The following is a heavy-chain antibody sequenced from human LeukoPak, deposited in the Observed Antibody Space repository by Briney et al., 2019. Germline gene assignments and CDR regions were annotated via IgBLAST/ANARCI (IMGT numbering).Heavy chain of an antibody. CDR2: INYSGST. CDR1: GGSISRSSHF. D-gene: IGHD3-10*01. V-gene: IGHV4-39*01. J-gene: IGHJ4*02. Sequence: PSETLSLTCTVSGGSISRSSHFWSWLRQPPGKGLEWIASINYSGSTYYNPSLKSRVTISVDTSKNQFSLKLSSVTAADTAVFYCVRYVVSGSGIYYFDYWGQGTLVTVSS. CDR3: VRYVVSGSGIYYFDY.